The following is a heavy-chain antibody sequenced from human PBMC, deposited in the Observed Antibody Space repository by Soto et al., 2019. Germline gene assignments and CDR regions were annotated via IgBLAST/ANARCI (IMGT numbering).Heavy chain of an antibody. CDR3: ARDSRYYYDSSGYP. Sequence: SVKVSCKASGGTFSSYTISWVRQATGQGLEWMGRIIPILGIANYAQKFQGRVTITADKSTSTAYMELSSLRSEDTAVYYCARDSRYYYDSSGYPWGQGTLVTVSS. D-gene: IGHD3-22*01. V-gene: IGHV1-69*04. J-gene: IGHJ5*02. CDR2: IIPILGIA. CDR1: GGTFSSYT.